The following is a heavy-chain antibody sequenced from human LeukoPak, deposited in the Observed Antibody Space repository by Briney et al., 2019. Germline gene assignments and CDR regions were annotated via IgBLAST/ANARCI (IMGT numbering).Heavy chain of an antibody. CDR1: GFTFSSYA. CDR2: ISWNSGSV. D-gene: IGHD5-18*01. J-gene: IGHJ4*02. V-gene: IGHV3-9*01. Sequence: PGRSPRLSCAASGFTFSSYAMSWVRQAPGKGLEWVSGISWNSGSVGYADFAKGRFTISRDNARNSLFLQMNTLRAEDTALYYCAKDRDPPYVGNSYGYYSDYWGQGTQVTVSS. CDR3: AKDRDPPYVGNSYGYYSDY.